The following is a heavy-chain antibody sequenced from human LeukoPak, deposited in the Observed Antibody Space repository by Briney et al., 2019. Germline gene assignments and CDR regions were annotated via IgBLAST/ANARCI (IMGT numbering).Heavy chain of an antibody. D-gene: IGHD1-1*01. CDR2: ISSSGTNI. CDR1: GFTFSDYY. Sequence: GGSLRLSCAASGFTFSDYYMSWLRQAPGKGLEWVSYISSSGTNIYYADSVKGRFSISRDNAKNSLYLQMNSLRVEDTAVYYCARGTQPWFDPWGQGTLVTVSS. V-gene: IGHV3-11*01. J-gene: IGHJ5*02. CDR3: ARGTQPWFDP.